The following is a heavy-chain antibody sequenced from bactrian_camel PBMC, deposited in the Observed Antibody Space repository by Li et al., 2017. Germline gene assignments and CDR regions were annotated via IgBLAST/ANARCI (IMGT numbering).Heavy chain of an antibody. J-gene: IGHJ4*01. Sequence: HVQLVESGGGSVQAGGSLRLSCAASGFTFSSYFMNWVREAPGKGLEWVSGINRDGSKTYYAGSVKGRFTISRDNTKNTVWLQLNSLKTEDMAMYYCAKDLGPRSPSP. CDR2: INRDGSKT. V-gene: IGHV3S1*01. CDR1: GFTFSSYF.